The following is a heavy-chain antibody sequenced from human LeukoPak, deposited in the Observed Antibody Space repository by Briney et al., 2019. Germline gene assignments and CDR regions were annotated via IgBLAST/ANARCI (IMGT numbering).Heavy chain of an antibody. V-gene: IGHV3-23*01. CDR1: GFTFSNYD. J-gene: IGHJ5*02. CDR3: AKDLSRAVAADWFDP. CDR2: ISDSGGST. D-gene: IGHD6-19*01. Sequence: SGGSLRLSCAASGFTFSNYDMSWVRQAPGKGLEWVSSISDSGGSTYYADSVKGRFTISRDNSKNTLYLQMTNLRAADTAVYYCAKDLSRAVAADWFDPWDQGSLLT.